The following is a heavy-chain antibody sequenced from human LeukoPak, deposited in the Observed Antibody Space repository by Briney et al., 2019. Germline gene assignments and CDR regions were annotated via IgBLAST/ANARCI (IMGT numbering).Heavy chain of an antibody. D-gene: IGHD6-19*01. CDR3: AIRYSSGWYEVFDY. CDR1: GFTVSSNY. J-gene: IGHJ4*02. CDR2: IYSGGST. V-gene: IGHV3-66*01. Sequence: GGSLRLSCAASGFTVSSNYMSWVRQAPGKGLEWVSVIYSGGSTYYADSVKGRFTISRDNSKNTLYLQMNSLRAEDTAVYYCAIRYSSGWYEVFDYWGQGTLVTVSS.